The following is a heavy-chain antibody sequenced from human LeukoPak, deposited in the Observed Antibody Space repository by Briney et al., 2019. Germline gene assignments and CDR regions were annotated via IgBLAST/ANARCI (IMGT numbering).Heavy chain of an antibody. CDR2: ISSTGTYI. J-gene: IGHJ5*02. D-gene: IGHD2-2*01. Sequence: GGALRLACAASGFTFSSYSMNWVRQAPGKGHEWVSSISSTGTYISYADTVKRRFTISRDDATNSLYLQMNSLRAEDTAVYYCTRDPAVVPAAVNWFDPWSQGTLVTVSS. CDR3: TRDPAVVPAAVNWFDP. CDR1: GFTFSSYS. V-gene: IGHV3-21*01.